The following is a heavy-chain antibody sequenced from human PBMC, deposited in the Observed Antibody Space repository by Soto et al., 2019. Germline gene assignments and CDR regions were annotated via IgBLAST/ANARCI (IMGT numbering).Heavy chain of an antibody. J-gene: IGHJ6*02. CDR3: AREKHGDYDYYYGMDV. CDR1: GGSISSGCYY. D-gene: IGHD4-17*01. CDR2: IYYSGST. Sequence: SETLSLTCTVSGGSISSGCYYWSWIRQHPGKGLEWIGYIYYSGSTYYNPSLKSRVTISVDTSKNQFSLKLSSVTAADTAVYYCAREKHGDYDYYYGMDVWGQGTTVTVSS. V-gene: IGHV4-31*03.